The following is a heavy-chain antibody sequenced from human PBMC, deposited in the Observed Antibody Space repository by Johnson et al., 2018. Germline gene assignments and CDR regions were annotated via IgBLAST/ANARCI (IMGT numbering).Heavy chain of an antibody. CDR2: IIPMLGTP. CDR3: ARGTGYNSNWYAYFDY. CDR1: GGTLTTFA. J-gene: IGHJ4*02. Sequence: QVQLVQAGAELKKPGSSVTVACKASGGTLTTFAFNWVRQAPGQGLEWMGGIIPMLGTPTYAQKFQARVPITADESTNTADLEVRNLRSDDTALYYCARGTGYNSNWYAYFDYWGQGTLVTVSS. V-gene: IGHV1-69*01. D-gene: IGHD6-13*01.